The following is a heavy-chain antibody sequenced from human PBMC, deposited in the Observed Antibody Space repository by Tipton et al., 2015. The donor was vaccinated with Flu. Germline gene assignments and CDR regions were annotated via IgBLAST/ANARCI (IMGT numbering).Heavy chain of an antibody. CDR1: GGSVGSPYC. Sequence: TLSLTCSVSGGSVGSPYCWGWVRQPPGRGLEWIGFIFSSGTGYYDPSLKSRVVMFVDTSKKQLSLKVTSVTVADTAVYYCARLSEVRKGGKFFDSWGQGTLVTVSS. V-gene: IGHV4-38-2*01. J-gene: IGHJ4*02. CDR3: ARLSEVRKGGKFFDS. D-gene: IGHD1-14*01. CDR2: IFSSGTG.